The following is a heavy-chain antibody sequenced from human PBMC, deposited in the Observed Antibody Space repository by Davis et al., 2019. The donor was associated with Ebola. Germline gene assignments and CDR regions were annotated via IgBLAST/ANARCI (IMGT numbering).Heavy chain of an antibody. CDR2: IQNSGSP. CDR1: GGSISTYY. V-gene: IGHV4-4*09. CDR3: ARGDYAGSSFDY. J-gene: IGHJ4*02. Sequence: SEPLSLTCRVSGGSISTYYWNWIRQPPGKGLEWVGCIQNSGSPIYNPSLKSRVTLSVDRSTNQFSLKLTSVTAADTAVYYCARGDYAGSSFDYWGQGTLVTVSS. D-gene: IGHD4-17*01.